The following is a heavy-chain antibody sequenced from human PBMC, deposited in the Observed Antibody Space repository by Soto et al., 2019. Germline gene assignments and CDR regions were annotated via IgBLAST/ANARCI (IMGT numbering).Heavy chain of an antibody. V-gene: IGHV3-21*01. CDR1: GFTFSSYS. D-gene: IGHD6-19*01. Sequence: VQLVESGGGLVKPGGSLRLSCAASGFTFSSYSMNWVRQAPGKGLEWVSSISSSSSYIYYADSVKGRFTISRDNAKNSLYLQMNSLRAEDTAVYYCARGLIAVAGTRRYWYFDLWGRGTLVTVSS. CDR2: ISSSSSYI. CDR3: ARGLIAVAGTRRYWYFDL. J-gene: IGHJ2*01.